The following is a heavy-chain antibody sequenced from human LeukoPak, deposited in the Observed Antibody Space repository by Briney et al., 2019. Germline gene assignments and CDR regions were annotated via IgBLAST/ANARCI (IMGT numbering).Heavy chain of an antibody. CDR1: GFTFSSYE. D-gene: IGHD4-17*01. J-gene: IGHJ5*02. CDR3: ARDRSTVTTKWFDP. V-gene: IGHV3-48*03. Sequence: PGGSLRLSCAASGFTFSSYEMNWVRQAPGKGLEWVSYISSSGSTIYYADSVKGRFTISRDNAKNSLYLQMNSLRAEDTAVYYCARDRSTVTTKWFDPWGQGTLVTVSS. CDR2: ISSSGSTI.